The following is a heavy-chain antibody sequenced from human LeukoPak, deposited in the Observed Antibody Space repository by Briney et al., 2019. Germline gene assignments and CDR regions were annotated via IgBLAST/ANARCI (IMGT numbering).Heavy chain of an antibody. CDR3: TLCSSTSCYADFDY. J-gene: IGHJ4*02. Sequence: GGSLRLSCAASGFTFSGSAMHWVRQASGKGLEWVGRIRSKANSYATAYAASVKGRFTISRDDSKNTAYLQMNSLKTEDTAVYYCTLCSSTSCYADFDYWGQGTLVTVSS. CDR2: IRSKANSYAT. CDR1: GFTFSGSA. D-gene: IGHD2-2*01. V-gene: IGHV3-73*01.